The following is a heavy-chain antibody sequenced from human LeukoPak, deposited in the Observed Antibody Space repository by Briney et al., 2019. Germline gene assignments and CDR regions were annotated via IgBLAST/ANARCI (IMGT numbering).Heavy chain of an antibody. CDR1: GGSISSYY. V-gene: IGHV4-59*08. Sequence: SETLSLTCTVAGGSISSYYWSWIRQPPGGGLGWIGYIYYSGSPNYTPSLKSRVTISVDTSKNQFSLKLSSVTAADTAVYYCARHGGCGGDCYPIDYWGQGTLVTVSS. J-gene: IGHJ4*02. D-gene: IGHD2-21*02. CDR2: IYYSGSP. CDR3: ARHGGCGGDCYPIDY.